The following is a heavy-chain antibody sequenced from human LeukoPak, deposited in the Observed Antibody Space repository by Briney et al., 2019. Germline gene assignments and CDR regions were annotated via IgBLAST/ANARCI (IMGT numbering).Heavy chain of an antibody. J-gene: IGHJ6*02. V-gene: IGHV1-18*01. CDR2: ISAYNGET. CDR3: TRGKGDGSGYYYVMDV. Sequence: ASVKVSCKASGYPFTSYYINWVRQAPGQGLEWMGWISAYNGETNYAQNLQGRVTMTTDTSTDTAYMELRSLRSDDTAVYYCTRGKGDGSGYYYVMDVWGQGTTVTVSS. D-gene: IGHD3-10*01. CDR1: GYPFTSYY.